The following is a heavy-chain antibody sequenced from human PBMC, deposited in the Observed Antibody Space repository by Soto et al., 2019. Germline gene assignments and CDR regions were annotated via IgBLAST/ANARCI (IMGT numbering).Heavy chain of an antibody. D-gene: IGHD3-22*01. J-gene: IGHJ6*02. CDR3: ARFYYDSSGYLPSPYYYYYYGMDV. Sequence: GRSLRVSWAASGCTFSTHWISCIRQATGKGLEWVANIKQDGSEKYYVDSVKGRFTISRDNAKNSLYLQMNSLRAEDTAVYYCARFYYDSSGYLPSPYYYYYYGMDVWGQGTTVTVSS. CDR1: GCTFSTHW. CDR2: IKQDGSEK. V-gene: IGHV3-7*04.